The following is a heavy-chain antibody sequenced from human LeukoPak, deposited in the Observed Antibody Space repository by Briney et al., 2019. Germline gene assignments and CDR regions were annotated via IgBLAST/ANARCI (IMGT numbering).Heavy chain of an antibody. D-gene: IGHD6-19*01. J-gene: IGHJ4*02. CDR3: AKEASSGWYPPYDY. CDR1: GFTFSSYA. CDR2: ISGSGAST. V-gene: IGHV3-23*01. Sequence: GGSLRLSCAASGFTFSSYAMSWVRQAPGKGLEWVSTISGSGASTYYADSVKGRFTNSRDNSRNTLYLQMNSLRAEDTAVYYCAKEASSGWYPPYDYWGQGTLVTVSS.